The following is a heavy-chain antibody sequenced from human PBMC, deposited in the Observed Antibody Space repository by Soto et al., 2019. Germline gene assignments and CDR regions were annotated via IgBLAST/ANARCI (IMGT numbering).Heavy chain of an antibody. CDR3: ARDGWVVVPVATPGGGYYYGMDV. D-gene: IGHD2-2*01. J-gene: IGHJ6*02. Sequence: ASVKVSCKASGYTFTSYGISWVRQAPGQGLEWMGWISASNGNTNYAQKLQGRVTMTTDTSTSTAYMELRSLRSDDTAVYYCARDGWVVVPVATPGGGYYYGMDVWGQGTTVTVSS. CDR2: ISASNGNT. V-gene: IGHV1-18*01. CDR1: GYTFTSYG.